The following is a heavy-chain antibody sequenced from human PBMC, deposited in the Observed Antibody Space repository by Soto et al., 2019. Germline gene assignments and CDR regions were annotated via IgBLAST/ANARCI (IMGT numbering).Heavy chain of an antibody. CDR3: ARERVAPTYGMDV. V-gene: IGHV3-48*03. J-gene: IGHJ6*02. Sequence: EAQLVESGGGLVQPGGSLRLSCAASGFTFSSYEMNWVRQAPGKGLEWVSYISSSGSTIYYADSVKGRFTISRDNAKNSLYLQMNSLRAEDTAVYYCARERVAPTYGMDVWGQGTTVTVSS. CDR2: ISSSGSTI. CDR1: GFTFSSYE.